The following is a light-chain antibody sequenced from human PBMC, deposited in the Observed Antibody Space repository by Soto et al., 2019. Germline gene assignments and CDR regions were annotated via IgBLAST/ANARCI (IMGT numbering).Light chain of an antibody. J-gene: IGLJ1*01. CDR3: CSSAPESTYV. CDR1: NSDIGSYDH. Sequence: QSALTQPASVSGSPGQSITISCIGTNSDIGSYDHVSWYQQHAGKAPKVMIYEVTNRPSGVPNRFSGSKSGNTASLTISGLQAEDEGDYFCCSSAPESTYVCGTGTKVTAL. CDR2: EVT. V-gene: IGLV2-23*02.